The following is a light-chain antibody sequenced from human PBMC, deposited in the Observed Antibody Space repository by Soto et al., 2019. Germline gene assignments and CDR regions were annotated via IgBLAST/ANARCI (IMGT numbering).Light chain of an antibody. CDR1: QSISTF. CDR2: AAS. CDR3: HQTDTIPET. J-gene: IGKJ1*01. V-gene: IGKV1-39*01. Sequence: DIQMTQSPSSLSASVGDRVTITCRASQSISTFLNWYQQKPGKAPKLLIYAASTLQTGVPSRFSGSGSGTDFTLTIGNLQPEDFATYYCHQTDTIPETFGQGTKVEIK.